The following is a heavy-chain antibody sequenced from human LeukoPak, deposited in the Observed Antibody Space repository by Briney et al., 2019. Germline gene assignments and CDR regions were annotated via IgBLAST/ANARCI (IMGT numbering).Heavy chain of an antibody. Sequence: GESLKISCKGSEYTSTRYWIGWVRQMPGKGLEWMGIIYPGDSDTRFSPSFQGQVTISADESISTAYLQWSSLKASDSAMYYCARRAGYSSSWYYFDQWGQGTLVTVYS. J-gene: IGHJ4*02. V-gene: IGHV5-51*01. CDR1: EYTSTRYW. CDR3: ARRAGYSSSWYYFDQ. CDR2: IYPGDSDT. D-gene: IGHD6-13*01.